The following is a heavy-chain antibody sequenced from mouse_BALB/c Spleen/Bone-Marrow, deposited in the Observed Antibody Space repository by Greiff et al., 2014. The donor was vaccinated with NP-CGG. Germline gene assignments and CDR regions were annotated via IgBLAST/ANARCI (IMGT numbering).Heavy chain of an antibody. CDR3: ARNGSYGAWFAY. D-gene: IGHD1-1*02. J-gene: IGHJ3*01. Sequence: EVNLVESGAELVKPGASVKLSCTASGFNINDTYMHWVKQRPEKSLEWIGRIDPANGNTKYDPKFQGKTTITADTSSNTAYLQLSSLTSEDTAVYYCARNGSYGAWFAYWGQGTLVTVSA. CDR1: GFNINDTY. V-gene: IGHV14-3*02. CDR2: IDPANGNT.